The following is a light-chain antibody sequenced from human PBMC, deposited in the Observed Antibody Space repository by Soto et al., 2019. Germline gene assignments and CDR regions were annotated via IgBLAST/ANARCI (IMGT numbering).Light chain of an antibody. V-gene: IGKV3-15*01. CDR2: DAS. J-gene: IGKJ2*01. Sequence: IVMTQSPATLSVSPGERATLSCRASQSINNNLAWYQQKPGQAPRLLIYDASTGATDIPARFSGSGSGTEFTLTISSLQSEVSAVYFCQQYKSWFTFGQGTKLEI. CDR3: QQYKSWFT. CDR1: QSINNN.